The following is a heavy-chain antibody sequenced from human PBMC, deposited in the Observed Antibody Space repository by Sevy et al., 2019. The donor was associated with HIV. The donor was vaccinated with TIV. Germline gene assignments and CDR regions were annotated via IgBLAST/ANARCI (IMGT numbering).Heavy chain of an antibody. D-gene: IGHD4-4*01. CDR3: AREDAVSHYSNYEGVDY. V-gene: IGHV3-30-3*01. CDR1: GFTFSSYA. J-gene: IGHJ4*02. Sequence: GGSLRLSCAASGFTFSSYAMHWVRQAPGKGLEWVAVISYDGSNKYYADSVKGRFTISRDNSKNTLYLQMNSLRAEDTAVYYCAREDAVSHYSNYEGVDYWGQGTLVTVSS. CDR2: ISYDGSNK.